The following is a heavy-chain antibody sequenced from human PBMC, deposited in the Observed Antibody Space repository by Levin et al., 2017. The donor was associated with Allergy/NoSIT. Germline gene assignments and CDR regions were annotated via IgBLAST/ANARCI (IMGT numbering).Heavy chain of an antibody. CDR3: ARHGDYYDTLDY. CDR1: GGSISSSSYY. V-gene: IGHV4-39*01. CDR2: IYYSGST. D-gene: IGHD3-22*01. Sequence: SCTVSGGSISSSSYYWGWIRQPPGKGLEWIGSIYYSGSTYYNPSLKSRVTISVDTSKNQFSLKLSSVTAADTAVYYCARHGDYYDTLDYWGQGTLVTVSS. J-gene: IGHJ4*02.